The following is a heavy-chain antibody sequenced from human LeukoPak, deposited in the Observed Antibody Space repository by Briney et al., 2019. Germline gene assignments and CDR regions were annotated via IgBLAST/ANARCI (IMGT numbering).Heavy chain of an antibody. CDR3: ARRFDNSGYFPF. V-gene: IGHV5-51*01. CDR2: IYPGDSDT. Sequence: GESLKISCKGSGYGFTNYWIGWVRQMPGKGLEWMGIIYPGDSDTRYSPSFQGQVTISADKSINTAYLQWSSLKASDTAIYYCARRFDNSGYFPFWGQGTLVTVSS. CDR1: GYGFTNYW. J-gene: IGHJ4*02. D-gene: IGHD3-22*01.